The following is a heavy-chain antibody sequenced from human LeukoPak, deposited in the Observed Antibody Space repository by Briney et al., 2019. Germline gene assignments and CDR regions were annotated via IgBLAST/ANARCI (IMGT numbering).Heavy chain of an antibody. V-gene: IGHV3-74*01. CDR3: ARGAWGTSVHFDK. D-gene: IGHD3-16*01. CDR2: INSDGTDT. CDR1: GFTLSSFW. J-gene: IGHJ4*02. Sequence: GGSLRLSCATSGFTLSSFWMHWVRQPPGKGLVWVSRINSDGTDTNYADSGKGRFTISRDNYKDTVYLQMNSLTAEDTAVYYCARGAWGTSVHFDKWGQGALSPSPQ.